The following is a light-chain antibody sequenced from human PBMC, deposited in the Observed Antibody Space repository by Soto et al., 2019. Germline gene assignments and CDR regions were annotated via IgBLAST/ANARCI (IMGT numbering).Light chain of an antibody. CDR1: SSDVGGSNS. CDR3: SSYISSSIFNHD. Sequence: QSVLTQPASVSGSPGQSITISCTGTSSDVGGSNSVSWYQHHPGKAPKLMIYDVSDRPSGVSNRFSGSKSGNTASLTISGLQAEDEAYYYSSSYISSSIFNHDFGPGTKLNVL. J-gene: IGLJ1*01. CDR2: DVS. V-gene: IGLV2-14*03.